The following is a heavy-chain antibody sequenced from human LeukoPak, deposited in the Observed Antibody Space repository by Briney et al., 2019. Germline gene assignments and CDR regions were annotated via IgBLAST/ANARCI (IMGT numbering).Heavy chain of an antibody. J-gene: IGHJ6*03. Sequence: GGSLRLSCAASGFTFSSYWMSWVRQAPGKGLEWVANIKQDGSEKYYVDSVKGRFTISRDNAKNSLYLQMNSLRAEDTAVYYCARVQIDIVVVPAAESFYYYYYMDVWGKGTTVTVSS. CDR1: GFTFSSYW. V-gene: IGHV3-7*01. CDR2: IKQDGSEK. D-gene: IGHD2-2*01. CDR3: ARVQIDIVVVPAAESFYYYYYMDV.